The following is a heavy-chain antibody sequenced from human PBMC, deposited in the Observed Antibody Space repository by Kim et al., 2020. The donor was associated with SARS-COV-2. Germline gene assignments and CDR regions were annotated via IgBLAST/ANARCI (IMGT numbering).Heavy chain of an antibody. CDR3: ARAHIASSGSAFDR. J-gene: IGHJ3*02. CDR2: FYYSRST. V-gene: IGHV4-59*01. Sequence: SETLSLTCTVSGDSISGYYWSWIRQPPGKGLEWIAYFYYSRSTNYNPSLKSRVTISIDTSKNQFSLKMNSLTAADTAVFFCARAHIASSGSAFDRWGQG. D-gene: IGHD2-15*01. CDR1: GDSISGYY.